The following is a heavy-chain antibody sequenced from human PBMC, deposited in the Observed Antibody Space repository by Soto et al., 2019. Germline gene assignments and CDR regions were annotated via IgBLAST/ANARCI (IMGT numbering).Heavy chain of an antibody. Sequence: QVQLVQSGAEVKKPGASVKVSCTASGYTFTGYYMHWVRQAPGQGLEWMGWINPNSGGTNYAQKFQGWVTMTRDTSISTAYMELSRLRSDDTAVYYCARAREAVAGTRGAFDIWGQGTMVTVSS. D-gene: IGHD6-19*01. CDR1: GYTFTGYY. CDR2: INPNSGGT. J-gene: IGHJ3*02. V-gene: IGHV1-2*04. CDR3: ARAREAVAGTRGAFDI.